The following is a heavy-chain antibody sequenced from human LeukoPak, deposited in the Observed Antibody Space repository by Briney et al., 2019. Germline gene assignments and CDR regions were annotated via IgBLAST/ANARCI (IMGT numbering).Heavy chain of an antibody. J-gene: IGHJ4*02. V-gene: IGHV4-59*01. Sequence: SETLSLTCTVSGGSISSYYWSWIRQPPGKGLEWIGYIYYSGSTNYNPSLKSRVTISVDTSKNQFSLKLSAVTAADTAVYYCARVGDGYNLWGQGTLVTVSS. CDR1: GGSISSYY. CDR2: IYYSGST. D-gene: IGHD5-24*01. CDR3: ARVGDGYNL.